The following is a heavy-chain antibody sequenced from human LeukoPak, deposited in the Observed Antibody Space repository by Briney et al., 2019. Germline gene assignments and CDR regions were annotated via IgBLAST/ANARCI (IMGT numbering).Heavy chain of an antibody. CDR3: ATPMRCSGGSCYAVGWFDP. CDR1: GYTLTELS. CDR2: FDPEDGET. J-gene: IGHJ5*02. V-gene: IGHV1-24*01. Sequence: GASVKVSCKVSGYTLTELSMHWVRQAPGKGLEWMGGFDPEDGETIYAQKFQGRVTMTEDTSTDTAYMELSSLRSEDTAVYYCATPMRCSGGSCYAVGWFDPWGQGTLVTVSS. D-gene: IGHD2-15*01.